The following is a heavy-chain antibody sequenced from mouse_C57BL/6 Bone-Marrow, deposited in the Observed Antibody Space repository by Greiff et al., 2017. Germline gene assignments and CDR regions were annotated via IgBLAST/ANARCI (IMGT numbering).Heavy chain of an antibody. Sequence: QVQLQQSGAELVMPGASVKLSCKASGYTFTSYWMHWVKQRPGQGLEWIGEIDPSDSYTNYNQKFKGKSTLTVDKSSSTAYMQLSSLTSEDSAVYYCARTIYYGNYFDYWGQGTTLTVSS. D-gene: IGHD2-1*01. V-gene: IGHV1-69*01. J-gene: IGHJ2*01. CDR2: IDPSDSYT. CDR1: GYTFTSYW. CDR3: ARTIYYGNYFDY.